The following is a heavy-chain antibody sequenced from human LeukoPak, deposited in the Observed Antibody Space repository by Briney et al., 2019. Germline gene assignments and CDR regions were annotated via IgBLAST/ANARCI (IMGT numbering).Heavy chain of an antibody. CDR1: GFTVSGNY. J-gene: IGHJ4*02. CDR2: IYSGGTT. V-gene: IGHV3-53*01. CDR3: ARSSERKYYFDY. D-gene: IGHD3-22*01. Sequence: GGSLRLSRAASGFTVSGNYMSWVRQAPGKGLEWVSLIYSGGTTYYADSVKGRFTISRDNSKNTLYLQMNSLRAEDTAVYYCARSSERKYYFDYWGQGTLVTVSS.